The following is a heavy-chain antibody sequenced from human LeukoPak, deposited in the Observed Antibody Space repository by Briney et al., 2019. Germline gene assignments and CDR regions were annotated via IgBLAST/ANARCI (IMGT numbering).Heavy chain of an antibody. CDR3: AKDRENGNGIWDAFDV. V-gene: IGHV3-23*01. Sequence: GGSLRLSCAASGFTFNVYAMYWVRQATGRGLEWGSSIGTPDSTHDANSVKGRFTISRDDSKNTVFLQMNSLRAEDSATYYCAKDRENGNGIWDAFDVWGQGTVVTVSS. CDR2: IGTPDST. J-gene: IGHJ3*01. D-gene: IGHD3-3*02. CDR1: GFTFNVYA.